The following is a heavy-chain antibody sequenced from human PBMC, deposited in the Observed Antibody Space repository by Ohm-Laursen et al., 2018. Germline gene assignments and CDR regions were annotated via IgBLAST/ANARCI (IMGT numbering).Heavy chain of an antibody. J-gene: IGHJ3*02. CDR2: IIPIFGTA. CDR3: ARGTYYYDSSGYYHDAFDI. CDR1: GGTFSSYA. Sequence: SSVKVSCKASGGTFSSYAISWVRQAPGQGLEWMGGIIPIFGTANYAQKFQGRVTITADESTGTAYMELSSLRSEDTAVYYCARGTYYYDSSGYYHDAFDIWGQGTMVTVSS. V-gene: IGHV1-69*01. D-gene: IGHD3-22*01.